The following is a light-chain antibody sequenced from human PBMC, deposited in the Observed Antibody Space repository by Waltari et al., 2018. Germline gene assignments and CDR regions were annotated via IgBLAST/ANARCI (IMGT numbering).Light chain of an antibody. CDR3: SSQSSDAVVI. V-gene: IGLV2-14*03. CDR2: DVN. CDR1: SSDVGRHDS. J-gene: IGLJ2*01. Sequence: QSALTQPASVSGSPGQSITISCTGSSSDVGRHDSVSWYQAHPGQAPKVIIYDVNNRPSGVSDRFSGSKSGNTASLTISGLQAEDEANYYCSSQSSDAVVIFGGGIKLTVL.